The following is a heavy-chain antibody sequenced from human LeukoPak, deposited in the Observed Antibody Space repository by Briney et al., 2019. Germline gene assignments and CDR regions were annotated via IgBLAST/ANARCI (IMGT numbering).Heavy chain of an antibody. J-gene: IGHJ5*02. CDR3: ATSYDAKTAPYDL. D-gene: IGHD3-3*01. CDR1: GGSISSYC. Sequence: SETLSLTCTVPGGSISSYCWSWVRQPPGKGLEWIGYIYTSGSTDYNPSLKSRVTMSLDTSKNQLSMDLRFLTAADTAVYYCATSYDAKTAPYDLWGQGTLVTVSS. CDR2: IYTSGST. V-gene: IGHV4-4*09.